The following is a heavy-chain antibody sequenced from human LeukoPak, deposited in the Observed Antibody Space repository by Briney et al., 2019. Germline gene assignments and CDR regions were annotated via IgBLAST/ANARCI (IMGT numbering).Heavy chain of an antibody. J-gene: IGHJ2*01. CDR3: AKEDGDYVSWYFDL. Sequence: GGSLRLSCAASGFTFDDYAMHWVRQAPGKGLEWVSGISWNSGSIGYADSVKGRFTISRDNAKNSLYLRMNSLRAEDTALYYCAKEDGDYVSWYFDLWGRGTLVTVSS. CDR2: ISWNSGSI. V-gene: IGHV3-9*01. CDR1: GFTFDDYA. D-gene: IGHD4-17*01.